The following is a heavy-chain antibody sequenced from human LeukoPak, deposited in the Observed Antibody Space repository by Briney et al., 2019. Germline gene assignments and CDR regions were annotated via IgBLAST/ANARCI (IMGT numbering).Heavy chain of an antibody. CDR3: AGDGYDSSGYYPNY. CDR2: IYSGGST. Sequence: GGSLRLSCAASGFTVSSNYMSWVRQAPGKGLEWVSVIYSGGSTYYADSVKGRFTISRDNSKNTLYLQMNSLRAEGTAVYYCAGDGYDSSGYYPNYWGQGTLVTVSS. D-gene: IGHD3-22*01. V-gene: IGHV3-66*01. J-gene: IGHJ4*02. CDR1: GFTVSSNY.